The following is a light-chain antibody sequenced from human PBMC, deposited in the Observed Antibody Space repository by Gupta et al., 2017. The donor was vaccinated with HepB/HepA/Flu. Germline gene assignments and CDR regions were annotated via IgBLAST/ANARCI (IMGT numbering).Light chain of an antibody. J-gene: IGLJ3*02. CDR1: SSNIGSNT. V-gene: IGLV1-44*01. CDR3: ATWDDSLNGPV. CDR2: SND. Sequence: SVLTQPPSASGPPGQRVTISCSGSSSNIGSNTVNWYQQVPGTAPKLLIYSNDQRPSGVPDRFSGSKSGTSASLAISGLQAEDEADYYCATWDDSLNGPVFGGGTKLTVL.